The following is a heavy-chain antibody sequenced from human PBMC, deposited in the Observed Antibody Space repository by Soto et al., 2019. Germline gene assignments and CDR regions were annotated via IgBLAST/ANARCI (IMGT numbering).Heavy chain of an antibody. Sequence: EVQLVESGGDLVQPGGSLRLSCAASGFTLSDHYVDWGRQAPGKGLEWVGRSANKANSYTTQYAAAVKGRFTISRSDSENSLYLQMNSLRTEDTALYYCTRDFGGAWGQGTTVTVSS. CDR1: GFTLSDHY. D-gene: IGHD3-10*01. CDR2: SANKANSYTT. V-gene: IGHV3-72*01. CDR3: TRDFGGA. J-gene: IGHJ6*02.